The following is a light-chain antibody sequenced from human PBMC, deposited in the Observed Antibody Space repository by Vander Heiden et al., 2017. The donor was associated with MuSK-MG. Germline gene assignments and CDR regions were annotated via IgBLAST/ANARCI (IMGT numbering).Light chain of an antibody. CDR1: SSDIGTYNY. CDR2: EVS. Sequence: QSALTQPPSASGSPGQSVTISCTGSSSDIGTYNYVSWYQQRPGKAPKRIIYEVSKRPSGVPYRSSGSKSAKTASLTVSGVEAGDEDDYYYSSNAGGWVFGGGTKLTVL. CDR3: SSNAGGWV. V-gene: IGLV2-8*01. J-gene: IGLJ3*02.